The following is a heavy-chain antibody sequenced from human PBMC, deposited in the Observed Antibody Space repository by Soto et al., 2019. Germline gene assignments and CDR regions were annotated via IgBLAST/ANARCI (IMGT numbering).Heavy chain of an antibody. D-gene: IGHD2-2*01. CDR1: GGSISSGDYY. Sequence: SETLSLTCTVSGGSISSGDYYWSWIRQPPGKGLEWIGYIYHSGSTYYNPSLKSRVTISVDTSKNQFSLKLSSVTAADTAVYYCARVSGDCSSTSCYDWFDPWGQGTLVTVSS. CDR3: ARVSGDCSSTSCYDWFDP. V-gene: IGHV4-30-4*01. CDR2: IYHSGST. J-gene: IGHJ5*02.